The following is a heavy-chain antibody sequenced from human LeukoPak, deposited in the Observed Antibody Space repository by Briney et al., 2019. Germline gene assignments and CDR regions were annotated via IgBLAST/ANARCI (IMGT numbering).Heavy chain of an antibody. V-gene: IGHV1-18*01. CDR3: ARDFYHYYDSSGYGFDY. CDR2: ISAYNGNT. J-gene: IGHJ4*02. D-gene: IGHD3-22*01. Sequence: ASVKVSCKASGYTFTSYGISWVRQAPGQGLEWMGWISAYNGNTNYAQKLQGRVTMTTDTSTSTAYMELRSLRSDDTAVYYCARDFYHYYDSSGYGFDYWGQGTLVTVSS. CDR1: GYTFTSYG.